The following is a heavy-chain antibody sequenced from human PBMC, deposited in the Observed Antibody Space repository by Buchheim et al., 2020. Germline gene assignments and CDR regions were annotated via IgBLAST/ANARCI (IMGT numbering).Heavy chain of an antibody. J-gene: IGHJ4*02. V-gene: IGHV3-11*03. D-gene: IGHD6-13*01. CDR2: ISSSSSYT. CDR3: AKIAAAGHFDY. Sequence: QVQLQQWGAGLLKPSETLSLTCAVYGGSFSGYYWSWIRQPPGKGLEWVSYISSSSSYTNYADSVKGQFTISRDNAKNSLYLQMNSLRAEDTAVYYCAKIAAAGHFDYWGQGTL. CDR1: GGSFSGYY.